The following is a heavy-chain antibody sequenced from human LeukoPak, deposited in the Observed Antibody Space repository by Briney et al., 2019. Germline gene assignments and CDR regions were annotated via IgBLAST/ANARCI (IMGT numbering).Heavy chain of an antibody. J-gene: IGHJ3*02. Sequence: SETLSLTCTVSGGSISSYYWSWIRQPPRKGLEWIGYIYYSGSTNYNPSLKSRVTISVDTSKNQFSLKLSSVTAADTAVYYCARQQRRADAFDIWGQGTMVTVSS. CDR1: GGSISSYY. V-gene: IGHV4-59*08. CDR3: ARQQRRADAFDI. CDR2: IYYSGST.